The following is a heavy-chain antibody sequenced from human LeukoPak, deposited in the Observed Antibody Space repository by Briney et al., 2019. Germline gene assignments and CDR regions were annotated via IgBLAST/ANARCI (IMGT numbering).Heavy chain of an antibody. CDR2: ISYDGSNT. V-gene: IGHV3-30*04. J-gene: IGHJ4*02. D-gene: IGHD3-10*01. CDR3: ARADFYGSGSHPPGGFDY. CDR1: GFTLRTYA. Sequence: PGRSLRLSCAASGFTLRTYAMHWVRQAPGKGLEWVAVISYDGSNTCYADSVRGRFTISRDSSKNTLYLQMSSLRAEDTAVYYCARADFYGSGSHPPGGFDYWGQGTLVTVSS.